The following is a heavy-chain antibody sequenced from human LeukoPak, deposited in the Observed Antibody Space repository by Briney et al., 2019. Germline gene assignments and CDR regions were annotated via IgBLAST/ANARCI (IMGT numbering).Heavy chain of an antibody. Sequence: GGSLRLSCAASGFTFDEYAMHWVRQAPGKGLEWVSGISYGSDTIGYVDSVKGRFTISRDNAKNSLYLQMHSLRTDDTALYYCAKDRGGSSQLGDAFDVWGQGTMVSVSS. CDR1: GFTFDEYA. J-gene: IGHJ3*01. CDR2: ISYGSDTI. V-gene: IGHV3-9*01. CDR3: AKDRGGSSQLGDAFDV. D-gene: IGHD2-15*01.